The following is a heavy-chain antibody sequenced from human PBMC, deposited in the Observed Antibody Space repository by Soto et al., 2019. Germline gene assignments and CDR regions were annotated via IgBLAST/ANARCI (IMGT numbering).Heavy chain of an antibody. CDR1: GFTFSTYG. V-gene: IGHV3-23*01. D-gene: IGHD3-16*01. CDR3: VNIRGRAYHDYYMDV. J-gene: IGHJ6*03. CDR2: YGGSGGST. Sequence: DVQLLESGGGSVQRGGSLRLSCAASGFTFSTYGMTWVRQAPGKGLEWVSYGGSGGSTYYADSVKGRFNISRDNSKNTLYLQMNSLRAEDTAVYYCVNIRGRAYHDYYMDVWGNGTTVTVSS.